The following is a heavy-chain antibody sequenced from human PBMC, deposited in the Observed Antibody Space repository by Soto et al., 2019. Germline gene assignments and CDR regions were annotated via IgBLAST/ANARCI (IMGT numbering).Heavy chain of an antibody. CDR2: IRYDGRNK. V-gene: IGHV3-33*01. D-gene: IGHD2-2*01. J-gene: IGHJ6*02. CDR3: ERGAHRLGVPSAMSGMDV. Sequence: QVQLVESGGGVVQPGRSLRLSWAASGFTFSSYGMHWVRQAPGKGLEWVAVIRYDGRNKYYADSVKGRFTISRDNSKNTVDLQTKSLRAEDRPVYYCERGAHRLGVPSAMSGMDVRGQGTTVTVSS. CDR1: GFTFSSYG.